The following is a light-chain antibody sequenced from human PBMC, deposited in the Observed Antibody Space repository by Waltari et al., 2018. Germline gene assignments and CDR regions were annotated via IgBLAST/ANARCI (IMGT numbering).Light chain of an antibody. V-gene: IGLV2-14*03. Sequence: QSALTQPASVSGSPGQSITISCAGPSSDVGVYNYVSWYQHHPGRAPKLMIYDVTKRPPGVSARLSGSKAGNNASLTISWLQPEDEADDYCTSYRSTSDPVVFGGGTKLTVL. J-gene: IGLJ2*01. CDR3: TSYRSTSDPVV. CDR2: DVT. CDR1: SSDVGVYNY.